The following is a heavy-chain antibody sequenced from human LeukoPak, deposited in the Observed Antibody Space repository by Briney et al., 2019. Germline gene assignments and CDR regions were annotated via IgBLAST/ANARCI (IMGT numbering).Heavy chain of an antibody. CDR3: ARERAYYYDSSGYPTV. Sequence: GGSLRLSCAGSEFTFSSYSMHWVRQAPGKGLEWVTNIKQDGSEKYYVDSVKGRFTISRDNAKNSLYLQMNSLRAEDTAVYYCARERAYYYDSSGYPTVWGQGTMVTVSS. D-gene: IGHD3-22*01. CDR2: IKQDGSEK. J-gene: IGHJ3*01. V-gene: IGHV3-7*01. CDR1: EFTFSSYS.